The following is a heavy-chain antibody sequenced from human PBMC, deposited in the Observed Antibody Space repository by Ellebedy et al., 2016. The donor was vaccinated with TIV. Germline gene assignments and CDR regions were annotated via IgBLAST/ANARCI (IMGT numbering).Heavy chain of an antibody. CDR2: IYHSGST. CDR1: GGSISSGGYS. V-gene: IGHV4-30-2*01. J-gene: IGHJ4*02. D-gene: IGHD3-22*01. CDR3: ARGPLVYRDNSDYYPKGDY. Sequence: SETLSLXCAVSGGSISSGGYSWSWIRQPPGKGLEWIGYIYHSGSTYYNPSLKSRVTISVDTSKNQFSLKLTSVTAADTATYYCARGPLVYRDNSDYYPKGDYWGQGTLVTVSS.